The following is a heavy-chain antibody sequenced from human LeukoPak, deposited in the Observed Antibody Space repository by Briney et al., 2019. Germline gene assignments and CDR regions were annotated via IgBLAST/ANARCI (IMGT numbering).Heavy chain of an antibody. CDR1: GFTFSSYA. J-gene: IGHJ4*02. CDR3: ANSPLGDGYNRDY. V-gene: IGHV3-23*01. D-gene: IGHD5-24*01. Sequence: GGSLRLSCAASGFTFSSYAMSWVRQAPGKGLEWVSAISGSGGSTYYADSVKGRFTISRDNSKNTLYLQMNSLRAEDTAVYYCANSPLGDGYNRDYWGQGTLVTVSS. CDR2: ISGSGGST.